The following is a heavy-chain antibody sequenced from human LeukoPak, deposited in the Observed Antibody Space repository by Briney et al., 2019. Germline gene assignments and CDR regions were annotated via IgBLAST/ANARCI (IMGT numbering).Heavy chain of an antibody. CDR3: ARDKGEGYYYYYMDV. CDR1: GGSISSYY. CDR2: IYYSGST. V-gene: IGHV4-59*01. D-gene: IGHD3-10*01. Sequence: SETLSLTCTVSGGSISSYYWSWIRQPPGKGLEWIGYIYYSGSTNYNPSLKSRVTISVDTSKNQFSLKLSSVTAADTAVYYCARDKGEGYYYYYMDVWGKGITVTVSS. J-gene: IGHJ6*03.